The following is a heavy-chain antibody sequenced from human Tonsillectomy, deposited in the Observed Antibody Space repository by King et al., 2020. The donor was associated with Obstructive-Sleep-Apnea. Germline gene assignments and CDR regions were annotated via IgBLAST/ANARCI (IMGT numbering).Heavy chain of an antibody. Sequence: MQLVQSGGGVVQPGRSLRLSCAASGFTFSNYGMHWVRQAPGEGLEWVAIISYDGSDKYYADSLKGRFTISRDNSKSTLYLQMNSLRPEDTAVYYCGGYNWFDPWGQGTLVTVSS. CDR3: GGYNWFDP. J-gene: IGHJ5*02. CDR2: ISYDGSDK. D-gene: IGHD6-13*01. V-gene: IGHV3-30*03. CDR1: GFTFSNYG.